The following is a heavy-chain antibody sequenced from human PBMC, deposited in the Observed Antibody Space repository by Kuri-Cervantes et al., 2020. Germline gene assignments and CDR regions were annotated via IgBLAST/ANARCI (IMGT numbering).Heavy chain of an antibody. V-gene: IGHV3-7*01. J-gene: IGHJ4*02. Sequence: GGSLRLSCAASGFTSNNYWMSWVRQAPGKGLEWVAMMKRDGSESYYVDSVTGRFTISRDNAKNSLYLQMNSLRAEDTAMYYCARLDTAMGGRAYWGQGTLVTVSS. CDR1: GFTSNNYW. D-gene: IGHD5-18*01. CDR2: MKRDGSES. CDR3: ARLDTAMGGRAY.